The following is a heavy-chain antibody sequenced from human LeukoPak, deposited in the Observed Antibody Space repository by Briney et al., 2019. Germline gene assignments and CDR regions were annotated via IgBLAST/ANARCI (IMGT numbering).Heavy chain of an antibody. CDR1: GDTFSIYG. D-gene: IGHD3-16*01. J-gene: IGHJ5*02. V-gene: IGHV1-2*04. CDR2: INPNSGGT. CDR3: ARDGGYRFDP. Sequence: ASVKVSCNAVGDTFSIYGISWVRQAPGQGLEWMGWINPNSGGTNYAQKFQGWVTMTRDTSISTAYMELSRLRSDDTAVYYCARDGGYRFDPWGQGTLVTVSS.